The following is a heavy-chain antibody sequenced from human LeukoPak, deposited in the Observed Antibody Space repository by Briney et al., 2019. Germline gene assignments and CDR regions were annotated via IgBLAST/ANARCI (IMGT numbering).Heavy chain of an antibody. D-gene: IGHD3-3*01. CDR3: ARDFWNEPSKYFDY. J-gene: IGHJ4*02. Sequence: GMSLRLSCSASGFTFGSYGMHWVRQAPGKGLEWVALIWYHGNDVDYADSVKGRFTISRDNSKNTLYLQMNSVRAEDTAVYFCARDFWNEPSKYFDYWGQGTLVAVSS. V-gene: IGHV3-33*01. CDR1: GFTFGSYG. CDR2: IWYHGNDV.